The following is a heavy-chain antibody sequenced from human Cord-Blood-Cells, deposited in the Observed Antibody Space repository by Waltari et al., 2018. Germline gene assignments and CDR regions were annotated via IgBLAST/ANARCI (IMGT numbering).Heavy chain of an antibody. CDR3: ARGVLGEYYYDSSGYYQFDP. Sequence: QVQLAQSGAEVKKSGASEKDSCKASGYSFPSYAMHWVRQAPGLRLEWMGWINAGNGNTKYSQKFQGRVTITRDTSASTAYMELSSLRSEDTAGYYCARGVLGEYYYDSSGYYQFDPWGQGTLVTVSS. CDR2: INAGNGNT. V-gene: IGHV1-3*01. D-gene: IGHD3-22*01. J-gene: IGHJ5*02. CDR1: GYSFPSYA.